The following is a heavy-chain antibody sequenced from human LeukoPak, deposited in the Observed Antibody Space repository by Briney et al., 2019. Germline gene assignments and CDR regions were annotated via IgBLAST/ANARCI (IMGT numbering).Heavy chain of an antibody. Sequence: APVKVSDSVSEYTLTALSINWVRQAPGTGVESRGGSNPEDGETIYGENFQGRVTMTENTSTDTAYMELSSLRSEDTAMYYCVTDGLELWGHWGEGTLVTVSS. CDR2: SNPEDGET. V-gene: IGHV1-24*01. CDR3: VTDGLELWGH. D-gene: IGHD1-7*01. J-gene: IGHJ4*02. CDR1: EYTLTALS.